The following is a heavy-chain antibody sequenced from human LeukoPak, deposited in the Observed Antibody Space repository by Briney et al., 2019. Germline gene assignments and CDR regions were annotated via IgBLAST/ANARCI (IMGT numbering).Heavy chain of an antibody. J-gene: IGHJ4*02. CDR1: GFTFSSYG. Sequence: GGSLSLSCAASGFTFSSYGLHWVRQAPGKGLEWEAVISYDGSNKYYADSVKGRFTISRDKSKNTLYLQMNSLRAEDTAVYYCAKDRGSGSYYGGDYWGQGTLVTVSS. D-gene: IGHD3-10*01. V-gene: IGHV3-30*18. CDR2: ISYDGSNK. CDR3: AKDRGSGSYYGGDY.